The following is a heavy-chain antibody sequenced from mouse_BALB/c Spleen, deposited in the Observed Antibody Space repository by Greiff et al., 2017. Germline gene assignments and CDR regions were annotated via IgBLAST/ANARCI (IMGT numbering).Heavy chain of an antibody. V-gene: IGHV5-12-1*01. J-gene: IGHJ1*01. CDR1: GFAFSSYD. Sequence: EVLLVESGGGLVKPGGSLKLSCAASGFAFSSYDMSWVRQTPEKRLEWVAYFSSGGGSTYYPDTVKGRFTISRDNAKNTLYLQMSSLKSEDTAMYYCARRNGNYSYWYFDVWGAGTTVTVSS. CDR3: ARRNGNYSYWYFDV. D-gene: IGHD2-1*01. CDR2: FSSGGGST.